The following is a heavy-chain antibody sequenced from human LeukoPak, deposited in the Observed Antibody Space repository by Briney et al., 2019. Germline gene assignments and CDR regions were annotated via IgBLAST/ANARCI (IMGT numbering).Heavy chain of an antibody. D-gene: IGHD3-10*01. CDR3: AREVPGAMARLLSYYYYGMDV. CDR1: GFTFSSYS. Sequence: GGSLRLSCAASGFTFSSYSMNWVRQAPGKGLEWVSSISSSSSYIYYADSVKGRSTISRDNAKNSLYLQMNSLRAEDTAVYYCAREVPGAMARLLSYYYYGMDVWGQGTTVTVSS. V-gene: IGHV3-21*01. CDR2: ISSSSSYI. J-gene: IGHJ6*02.